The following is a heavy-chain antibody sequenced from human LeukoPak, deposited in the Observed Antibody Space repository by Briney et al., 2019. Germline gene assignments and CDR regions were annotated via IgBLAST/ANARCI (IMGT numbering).Heavy chain of an antibody. D-gene: IGHD2-2*01. Sequence: SQTLSLTCTVSGGSISSGGYYWSWIRQPPGKGLEWIGYIYHSGSTYYNPSLKSRVTISVDRSKNQFSLKLSSVTAADTAVYYCARVIVVVPAAADAFDIWGQGTMVTVSS. CDR3: ARVIVVVPAAADAFDI. CDR2: IYHSGST. V-gene: IGHV4-30-2*01. CDR1: GGSISSGGYY. J-gene: IGHJ3*02.